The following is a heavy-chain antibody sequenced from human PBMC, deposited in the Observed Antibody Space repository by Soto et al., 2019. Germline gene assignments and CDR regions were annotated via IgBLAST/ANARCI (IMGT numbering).Heavy chain of an antibody. D-gene: IGHD3-22*01. CDR3: AMLWRDSSGYHYTLLGYYYYGMDV. CDR1: GYTFTSYG. V-gene: IGHV1-18*01. Sequence: QVQLVQSGAEVKKPGASVKVSCKASGYTFTSYGISWVRQAPGQGLEWMGWISAYNGNTNYAQKLQGRVTMTTDTSTRTAYMGLRSLRSDDTAVYYCAMLWRDSSGYHYTLLGYYYYGMDVWGQGTTVTVSS. J-gene: IGHJ6*02. CDR2: ISAYNGNT.